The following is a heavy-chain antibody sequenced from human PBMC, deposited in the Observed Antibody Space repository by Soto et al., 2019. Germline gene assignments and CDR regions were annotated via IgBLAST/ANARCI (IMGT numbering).Heavy chain of an antibody. V-gene: IGHV1-69*02. J-gene: IGHJ5*02. CDR2: IIPLLGIA. D-gene: IGHD6-13*01. Sequence: QVQLVHSGAEVKKPGSSVKVSCKASGGTFSSYTISWVRQAPGQGLEWMGRIIPLLGIANYAQKFQGRVTITADKSTSTAYMELSSLRSEDTAVYYCATSAGYSSSWYTVFDPWGQGTLVTVSS. CDR1: GGTFSSYT. CDR3: ATSAGYSSSWYTVFDP.